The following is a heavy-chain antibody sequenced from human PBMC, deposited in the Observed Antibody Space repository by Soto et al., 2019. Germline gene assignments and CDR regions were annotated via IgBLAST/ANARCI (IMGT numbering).Heavy chain of an antibody. CDR1: GYTFTNYG. J-gene: IGHJ5*02. Sequence: ASVKVSCKASGYTFTNYGISWVRQAPGQGLEWMGWISAYNGNTNYAQKLQGRVTMTTDTSTSTAYMELRSLRSDDTAVYYCARDLEDGDYRERWFDPWGQGTLVTVSS. V-gene: IGHV1-18*01. CDR2: ISAYNGNT. D-gene: IGHD4-17*01. CDR3: ARDLEDGDYRERWFDP.